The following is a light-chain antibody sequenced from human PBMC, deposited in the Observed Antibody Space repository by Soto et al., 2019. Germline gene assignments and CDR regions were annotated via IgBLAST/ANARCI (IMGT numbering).Light chain of an antibody. CDR3: QQYGSSRFT. CDR1: QSVSSSY. CDR2: GAS. Sequence: EIVLTQSPGTLSLSPGERATLSCRASQSVSSSYLAWYQQKPGQAPRLLIYGASSRATGIPDSFSGSGSGTDFPLTISRLEPEDFAVYYCQQYGSSRFTFGPGTKVDIK. J-gene: IGKJ3*01. V-gene: IGKV3-20*01.